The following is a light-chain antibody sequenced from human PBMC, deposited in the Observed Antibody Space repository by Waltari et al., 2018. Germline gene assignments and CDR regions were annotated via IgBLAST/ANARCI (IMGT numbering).Light chain of an antibody. CDR3: ATWDDGLSGHWV. Sequence: QSVLTQPPSASGTPGQRVTISCSGTSSNIGSNFVYWYQQLSGTAPKLLIYKDKQRPSGVPDRFSGSRSGTSASLTISGLRSDDESHFYWATWDDGLSGHWVFGGGTKLTVL. CDR2: KDK. CDR1: SSNIGSNF. V-gene: IGLV1-47*01. J-gene: IGLJ3*02.